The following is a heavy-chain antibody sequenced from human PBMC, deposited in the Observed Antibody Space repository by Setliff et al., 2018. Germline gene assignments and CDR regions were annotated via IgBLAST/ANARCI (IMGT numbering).Heavy chain of an antibody. CDR3: ARGYCGDCYSYLGS. Sequence: LRLSCAASGFTFSHYWMSWVRQAPGKGLEWVANIKEDGSEKYYVDSVKGRFTVSRDNAKNSLYLQMDSLRVEDTAVYYCARGYCGDCYSYLGSWGQGTLVTVSS. CDR1: GFTFSHYW. V-gene: IGHV3-7*01. J-gene: IGHJ5*02. CDR2: IKEDGSEK. D-gene: IGHD2-21*02.